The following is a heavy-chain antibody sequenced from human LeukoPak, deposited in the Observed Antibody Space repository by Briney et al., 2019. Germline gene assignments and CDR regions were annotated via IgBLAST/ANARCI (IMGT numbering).Heavy chain of an antibody. V-gene: IGHV4-39*01. CDR2: IYYGQTI. CDR1: AASISSSSHH. Sequence: PSETLSLTCTISAASISSSSHHWGWLRQSPGKGLEWIGSIYYGQTIHYNPSLNSRVTISVVTSKDQFTLQLNSVTAADTAVYYCVRHDGRGGATMGAFDSWGQGSLSPSPQ. D-gene: IGHD4/OR15-4a*01. J-gene: IGHJ5*01. CDR3: VRHDGRGGATMGAFDS.